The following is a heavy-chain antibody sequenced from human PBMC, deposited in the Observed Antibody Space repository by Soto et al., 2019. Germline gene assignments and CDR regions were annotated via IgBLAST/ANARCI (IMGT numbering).Heavy chain of an antibody. V-gene: IGHV3-23*01. Sequence: PGGSLRLSCAASGFTFSSYAMSWVRQAPGKGLEWVSAISGSGGSTYYADSVKGRFTISRDNSKNTLYLQMNSLRAEDTAVYYCAKAPSITGTTFHFDYWGQGTLVTVSS. CDR2: ISGSGGST. J-gene: IGHJ4*02. CDR3: AKAPSITGTTFHFDY. CDR1: GFTFSSYA. D-gene: IGHD1-7*01.